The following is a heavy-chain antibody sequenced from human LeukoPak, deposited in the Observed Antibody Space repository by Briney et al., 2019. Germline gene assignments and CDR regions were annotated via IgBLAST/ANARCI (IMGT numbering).Heavy chain of an antibody. Sequence: SETLSLTCAVYGGSFSGYYWSWIRQPPGKGLEWIGEINHSGSTNYNPSLKSRVTISVDTSKNQFSLKLSSVTAADTAVHYCARGRYGSGGYFDYWGQGTLVTVSS. CDR2: INHSGST. CDR1: GGSFSGYY. V-gene: IGHV4-34*01. D-gene: IGHD3-10*01. J-gene: IGHJ4*02. CDR3: ARGRYGSGGYFDY.